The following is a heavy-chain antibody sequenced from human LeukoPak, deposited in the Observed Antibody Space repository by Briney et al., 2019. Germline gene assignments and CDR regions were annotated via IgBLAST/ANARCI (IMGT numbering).Heavy chain of an antibody. CDR1: GGSISSGDYY. D-gene: IGHD3-3*01. J-gene: IGHJ5*02. CDR2: IYYSGST. V-gene: IGHV4-30-4*08. Sequence: PSETLSLTCTVSGGSISSGDYYWSSIRQPPGKGLEWIGYIYYSGSTYYNPSLKSRVTISVDTSKNQFSLKLSSVTAADRAVYYCARDGPPDTIFGVSGFDPWGQGTLVTVSS. CDR3: ARDGPPDTIFGVSGFDP.